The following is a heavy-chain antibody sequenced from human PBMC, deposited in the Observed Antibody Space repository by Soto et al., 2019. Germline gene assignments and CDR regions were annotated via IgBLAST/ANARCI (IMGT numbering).Heavy chain of an antibody. D-gene: IGHD2-15*01. CDR1: GGSVSSGPYY. Sequence: SETLSLTCTVSGGSVSSGPYYWTCIRQHPGKGLEWIGNIFYTGSANYNPSLKSRLSISLDTSKNQFSLKLTSLTAADAAFYYCVRMPDLGYCSGGRCDKDYWSQGTLVTVSS. J-gene: IGHJ4*02. CDR2: IFYTGSA. CDR3: VRMPDLGYCSGGRCDKDY. V-gene: IGHV4-30-4*08.